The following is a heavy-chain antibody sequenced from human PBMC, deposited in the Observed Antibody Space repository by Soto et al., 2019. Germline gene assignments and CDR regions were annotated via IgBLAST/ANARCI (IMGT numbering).Heavy chain of an antibody. CDR3: AREGYSYGLGDAFDI. J-gene: IGHJ3*02. Sequence: ASVKVSCKASGYTFTSYGISWVRQAPGQGLEWMGWISAYNGNTNYAQKLQGRVTMTTDTSTSTAYMELRSLRSDDTAVYYCAREGYSYGLGDAFDIWGQGTMVTVSS. D-gene: IGHD5-18*01. CDR1: GYTFTSYG. V-gene: IGHV1-18*01. CDR2: ISAYNGNT.